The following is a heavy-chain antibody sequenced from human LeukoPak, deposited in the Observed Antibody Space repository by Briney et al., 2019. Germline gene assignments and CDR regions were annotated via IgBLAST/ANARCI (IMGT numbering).Heavy chain of an antibody. CDR2: INPNSGAT. J-gene: IGHJ4*02. CDR1: GYTFTGHY. D-gene: IGHD3-22*01. CDR3: ATYTHYYDSSVPYYFDY. Sequence: ASVKVSCKASGYTFTGHYMHWVRQAPGQGLEWMGWINPNSGATKSAQDFQGRVTMTRDTSISTAYMELSSLRSDDTAVYYCATYTHYYDSSVPYYFDYWGQGTLVTVSS. V-gene: IGHV1-2*02.